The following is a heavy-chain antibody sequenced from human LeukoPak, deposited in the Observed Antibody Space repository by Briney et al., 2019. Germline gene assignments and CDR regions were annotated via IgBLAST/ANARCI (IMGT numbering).Heavy chain of an antibody. CDR1: GFTVSSKD. Sequence: GGSLRLSCAASGFTVSSKDMSWVRQAPGKGLEWFSAIYSGGTTYYADSVKGRFTISRDNSKNTLYFQMNSLRVEDTAVYYCARGSSGVIDYWGQGTLVTVSS. CDR2: IYSGGTT. CDR3: ARGSSGVIDY. J-gene: IGHJ4*02. D-gene: IGHD3-10*01. V-gene: IGHV3-53*01.